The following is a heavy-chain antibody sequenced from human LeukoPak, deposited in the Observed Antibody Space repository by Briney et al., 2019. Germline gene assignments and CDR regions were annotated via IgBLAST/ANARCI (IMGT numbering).Heavy chain of an antibody. CDR2: ISSSSSYI. CDR3: ARRAGAYSHPYDY. CDR1: GFTFNSYS. D-gene: IGHD4/OR15-4a*01. Sequence: PGGSLGLSCAASGFTFNSYSMNWVRQAPGKGLEWVSSISSSSSYIYYADSVKGRFTISRDNAKNSLYLQMNSLRAEDTAVYYCARRAGAYSHPYDYWGQGTLVTVSS. V-gene: IGHV3-21*04. J-gene: IGHJ4*02.